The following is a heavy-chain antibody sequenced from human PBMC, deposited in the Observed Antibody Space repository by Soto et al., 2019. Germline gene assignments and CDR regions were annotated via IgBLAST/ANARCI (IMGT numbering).Heavy chain of an antibody. D-gene: IGHD3-10*01. CDR1: GGTFSSYA. V-gene: IGHV1-69*06. CDR3: AGLSPKYGSGKNWFDP. CDR2: IIPIFGTA. Sequence: SVKVSCKASGGTFSSYAISWVRQAPGQGLEWMGGIIPIFGTANYAQKFQGRVTITADKSTSTAYMELSSLRSEDTAVYYCAGLSPKYGSGKNWFDPWGQGTLVTVSS. J-gene: IGHJ5*02.